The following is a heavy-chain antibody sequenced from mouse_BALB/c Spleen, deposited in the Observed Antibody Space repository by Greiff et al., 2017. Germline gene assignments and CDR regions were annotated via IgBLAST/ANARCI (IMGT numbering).Heavy chain of an antibody. V-gene: IGHV5-6-5*01. CDR1: GFTFSSYA. Sequence: EVKLVESGGGLVKPGGSLKLSCAASGFTFSSYAMSWVRQTPEKRLEWVASISSGGSTYYPDSVKGRFTISRDNARNILYLQMSSLRSEDTAMYYCARGINAVVATEWYFDVWGAGTTVTVSS. CDR3: ARGINAVVATEWYFDV. CDR2: ISSGGST. J-gene: IGHJ1*01. D-gene: IGHD1-1*01.